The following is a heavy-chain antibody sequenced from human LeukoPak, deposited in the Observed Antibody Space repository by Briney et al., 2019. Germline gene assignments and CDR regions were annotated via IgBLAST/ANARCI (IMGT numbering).Heavy chain of an antibody. CDR1: GFTLSDYY. CDR3: ARADGQVDY. J-gene: IGHJ4*02. V-gene: IGHV3-11*01. CDR2: ISSSDNTI. Sequence: GGPLRLPCAASGFTLSDYYMRWMRQAPGKGLEWVSYISSSDNTIYYAESVKGRFTISRDNAKNSLYLQMNSLRADDTAFYSCARADGQVDYWGQGTLVTVSS. D-gene: IGHD4-17*01.